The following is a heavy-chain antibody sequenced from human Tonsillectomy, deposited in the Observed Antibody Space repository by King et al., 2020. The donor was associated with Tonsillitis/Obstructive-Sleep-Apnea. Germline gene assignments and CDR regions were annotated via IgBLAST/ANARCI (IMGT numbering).Heavy chain of an antibody. CDR1: GFTFSSYV. J-gene: IGHJ6*03. Sequence: AQLVQSGGGVVQPGRSLRLSCAASGFTFSSYVMHWVRQAPGKGLEWVAVIWYDGSNKYYADSVKGRFTISRDNSKNTLYLQMNSLRAEDTAVYYCSRDWVWSSTSCPYYYMDVWGKGTTVTVSS. CDR2: IWYDGSNK. V-gene: IGHV3-33*01. CDR3: SRDWVWSSTSCPYYYMDV. D-gene: IGHD2-2*01.